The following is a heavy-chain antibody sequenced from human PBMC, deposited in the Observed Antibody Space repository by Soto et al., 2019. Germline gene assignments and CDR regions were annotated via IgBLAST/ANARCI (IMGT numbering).Heavy chain of an antibody. D-gene: IGHD3-3*01. Sequence: EVQLLESGGGLVQPGGSLRLSCAASGFIFSSYAMTWVRQAPGKGLEWVSAISGSGVSTYYADSVKGRFTISRDNSKKTLYLQMNSLRAEDTAIYCCAKLSPDFWSGYDFWGQGTLVTVSS. CDR1: GFIFSSYA. CDR3: AKLSPDFWSGYDF. J-gene: IGHJ4*02. CDR2: ISGSGVST. V-gene: IGHV3-23*01.